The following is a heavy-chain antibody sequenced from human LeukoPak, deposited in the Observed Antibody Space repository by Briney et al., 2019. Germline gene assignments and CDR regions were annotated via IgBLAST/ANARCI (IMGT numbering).Heavy chain of an antibody. J-gene: IGHJ3*01. CDR1: GGSISSYY. D-gene: IGHD3-22*01. Sequence: PSETLSLTCTVSGGSISSYYWSWIRQPPGKGLEWIGYIYYSGSTNYNPSLKSRVTISVDTSKNQFSLKLSSVDAADTAVYYCAKAGVRYFDSSGLYAFDFWGQGTTVTVSS. V-gene: IGHV4-59*08. CDR3: AKAGVRYFDSSGLYAFDF. CDR2: IYYSGST.